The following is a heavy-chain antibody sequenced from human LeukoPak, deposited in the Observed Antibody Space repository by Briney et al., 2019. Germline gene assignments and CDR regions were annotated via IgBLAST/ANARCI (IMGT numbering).Heavy chain of an antibody. V-gene: IGHV3-23*01. CDR2: ISGSGGST. D-gene: IGHD3-10*01. CDR1: GFTFSSYA. Sequence: GGSLRLSCAASGFTFSSYAMSWVRQAPGKGLEWVSAISGSGGSTYYADSVKGRFTISRDNSKNTLYLQMNSLRAEDTAVYYCAKDQFPGLGVTPSFDPWGQGTLVTVSS. CDR3: AKDQFPGLGVTPSFDP. J-gene: IGHJ5*02.